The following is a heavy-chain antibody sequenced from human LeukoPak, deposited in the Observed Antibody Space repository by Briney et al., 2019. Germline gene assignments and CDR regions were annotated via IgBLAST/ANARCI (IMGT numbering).Heavy chain of an antibody. CDR1: GYTFTSYG. Sequence: GASVKVSCKNSGYTFTSYGLYWERQAPGQGLEWMGWISVYNAETKYERKFQGRFTMTTYTSTTTPYMELTSLTSDDTALYYCAREGDSAGWYRPAFLLLDYWGQGTMVTVSS. V-gene: IGHV1-18*01. D-gene: IGHD6-19*01. CDR2: ISVYNAET. J-gene: IGHJ4*02. CDR3: AREGDSAGWYRPAFLLLDY.